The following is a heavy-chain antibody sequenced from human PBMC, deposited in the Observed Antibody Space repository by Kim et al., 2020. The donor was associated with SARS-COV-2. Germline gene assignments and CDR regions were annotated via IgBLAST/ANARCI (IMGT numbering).Heavy chain of an antibody. J-gene: IGHJ4*02. CDR3: ATLTTVTSFVDY. D-gene: IGHD4-17*01. Sequence: NYNPSLKSRVTISVDTSKNQFSLKLSSVTAADTAVYYCATLTTVTSFVDYWGQGTLVTVSS. V-gene: IGHV4-59*01.